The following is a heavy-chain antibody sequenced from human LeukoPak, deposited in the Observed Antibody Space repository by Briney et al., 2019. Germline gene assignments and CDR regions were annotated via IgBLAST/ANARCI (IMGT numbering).Heavy chain of an antibody. CDR3: AKDDAWLRYGE. CDR1: GFSFSSDG. Sequence: GGSLRLSCVASGFSFSSDGMSWVRQAPGRGLEWVSGILGGAGSTYYADSVKGRFTISRDNSKNTVYPEVISLTDEDTAVYYCAKDDAWLRYGEWSQGTLVTVSS. CDR2: ILGGAGST. D-gene: IGHD3-10*01. J-gene: IGHJ4*02. V-gene: IGHV3-23*01.